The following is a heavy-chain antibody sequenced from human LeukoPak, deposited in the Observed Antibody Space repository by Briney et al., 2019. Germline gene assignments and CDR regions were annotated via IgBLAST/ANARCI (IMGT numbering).Heavy chain of an antibody. CDR1: GGSINTGGYS. V-gene: IGHV4-30-2*01. CDR2: IYPSGST. J-gene: IGHJ4*02. Sequence: PSETLSLTCAVSGGSINTGGYSWSWIRQPPGKGLEWIGYIYPSGSTDYSPSLKSRITMSIDRSKNQFSLRLTSVTAADTAVYYCARHTVVRSFDYWGQGTLVTVSS. D-gene: IGHD4-23*01. CDR3: ARHTVVRSFDY.